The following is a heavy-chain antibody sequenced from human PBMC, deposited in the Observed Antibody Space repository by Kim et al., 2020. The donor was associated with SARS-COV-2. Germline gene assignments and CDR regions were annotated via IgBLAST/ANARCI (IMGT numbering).Heavy chain of an antibody. CDR1: GYTFTSYA. CDR2: INTNTGNP. J-gene: IGHJ4*02. V-gene: IGHV7-4-1*02. D-gene: IGHD2-2*01. CDR3: ARVPRYCSSTSCYAIAVAKGNFDY. Sequence: ASVKVSCKASGYTFTSYAMNWVRQAPGQGLEWMGWINTNTGNPTYAQGFTGRFVFSLDTSVSTAYLQISSLKAEDTAVYYCARVPRYCSSTSCYAIAVAKGNFDYWGQGTLVTVSS.